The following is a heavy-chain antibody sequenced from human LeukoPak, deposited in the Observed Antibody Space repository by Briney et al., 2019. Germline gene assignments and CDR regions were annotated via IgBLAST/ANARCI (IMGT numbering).Heavy chain of an antibody. Sequence: GGSLRLSCAASGFTFISYSMNWVRQAPGKGLEWVSSISSRSSYLYYADSVKGRFTISRDNAKNSLYLQMNSLRAEDTAMYYCARVSSVQVVGSVNWGQGTLVTVSS. CDR1: GFTFISYS. J-gene: IGHJ4*02. CDR3: ARVSSVQVVGSVN. CDR2: ISSRSSYL. D-gene: IGHD3-22*01. V-gene: IGHV3-21*01.